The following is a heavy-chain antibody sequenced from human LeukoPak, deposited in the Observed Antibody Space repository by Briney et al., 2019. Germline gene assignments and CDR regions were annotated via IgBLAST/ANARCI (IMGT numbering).Heavy chain of an antibody. D-gene: IGHD5-18*01. CDR2: IYPGDSDT. J-gene: IGHJ5*02. CDR3: ARLDVDTAMPDGVWFDP. Sequence: HGESLKISCKGSGYSVSTYWIGWVRQMPGQGLEWMGIIYPGDSDTTYSPSFQGQVTISVDKSISTAYLQWSSLKASDTAMYYCARLDVDTAMPDGVWFDPWGQGTLVTVSS. V-gene: IGHV5-51*01. CDR1: GYSVSTYW.